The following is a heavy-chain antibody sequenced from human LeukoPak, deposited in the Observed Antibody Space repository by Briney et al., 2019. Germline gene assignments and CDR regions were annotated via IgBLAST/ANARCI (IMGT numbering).Heavy chain of an antibody. CDR2: ISGTGGNT. J-gene: IGHJ4*02. CDR3: AKVLSGSQDY. V-gene: IGHV3-23*01. Sequence: GGSLRLSCAASGFTFSSYAMSWVRQAPGKGLEWVSGISGTGGNTYYADSVKGRFTISRDNSKNTVYLQMNSLRAEDTAVYYCAKVLSGSQDYWGQGTLVTVFS. CDR1: GFTFSSYA. D-gene: IGHD1-26*01.